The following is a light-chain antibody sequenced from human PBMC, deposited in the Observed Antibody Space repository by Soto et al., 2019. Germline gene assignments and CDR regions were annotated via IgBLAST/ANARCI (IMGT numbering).Light chain of an antibody. CDR1: SSDVGRYNR. Sequence: QSALTQPPSVSGSPGQSVTISCTGTSSDVGRYNRVSWYQQPPGTAPKLLIYEVRNRPSGVPDRFSGSRSANTASLTISGLQAEDEADYYCSSYTSSSTWVFGGGTKVTVL. CDR3: SSYTSSSTWV. J-gene: IGLJ3*02. CDR2: EVR. V-gene: IGLV2-18*02.